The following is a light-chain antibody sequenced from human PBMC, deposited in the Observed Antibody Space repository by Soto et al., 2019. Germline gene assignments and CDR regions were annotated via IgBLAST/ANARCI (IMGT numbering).Light chain of an antibody. V-gene: IGKV1-5*01. J-gene: IGKJ3*01. Sequence: DIQMTQSPSTLSASVGDRVTITCRASQSISGWLAWYQQRPGKAPKLLIYDASSLESGVPSRFSGSGSGTEFTLSIGGLQPDDFATYYCQKYRGYPPLPFGPGNIVD. CDR2: DAS. CDR1: QSISGW. CDR3: QKYRGYPPLP.